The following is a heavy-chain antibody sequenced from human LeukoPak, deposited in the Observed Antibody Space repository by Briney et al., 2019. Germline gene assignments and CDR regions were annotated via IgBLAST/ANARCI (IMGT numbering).Heavy chain of an antibody. CDR2: IYYSGST. CDR1: GGSISSSSYY. V-gene: IGHV4-39*07. D-gene: IGHD6-13*01. Sequence: SETLSLTCTVSGGSISSSSYYWGWIRQPPGKGLEWIGSIYYSGSTYYNPSLKSRVTISVDTSKNQFSLKLSSVTAADTAVYYCARLGTAAGRDYWGQGTLVTVSS. J-gene: IGHJ4*02. CDR3: ARLGTAAGRDY.